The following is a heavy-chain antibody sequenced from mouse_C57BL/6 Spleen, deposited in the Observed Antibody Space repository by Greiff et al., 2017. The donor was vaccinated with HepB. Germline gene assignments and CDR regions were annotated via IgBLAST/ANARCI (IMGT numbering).Heavy chain of an antibody. CDR2: INPNYGTT. CDR1: GYSFTDYN. CDR3: ARRDYAYDYDDYAMDY. V-gene: IGHV1-39*01. J-gene: IGHJ4*01. D-gene: IGHD2-4*01. Sequence: VHVKQSGPELVKPGASVKISCKASGYSFTDYNMNWVKQSNGKSLEWIGVINPNYGTTSYNQKFKGKATLTVDQSSSTAYMQLNSLTSEDSAVYYCARRDYAYDYDDYAMDYWGQGTSVTVSS.